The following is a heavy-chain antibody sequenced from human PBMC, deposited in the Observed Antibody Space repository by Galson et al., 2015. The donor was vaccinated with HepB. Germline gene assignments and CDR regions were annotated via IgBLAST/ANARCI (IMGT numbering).Heavy chain of an antibody. J-gene: IGHJ4*02. CDR1: GGTFSGYD. V-gene: IGHV1-69*13. Sequence: SVKVSCKASGGTFSGYDVSWVRQAPGQGLEWMGGIIPILGTGNYAQKFQGRVTITADETTSTAYMELTSLRPEDTAVYYCAATHNWGKDYWGQGTLVIVSS. D-gene: IGHD7-27*01. CDR3: AATHNWGKDY. CDR2: IIPILGTG.